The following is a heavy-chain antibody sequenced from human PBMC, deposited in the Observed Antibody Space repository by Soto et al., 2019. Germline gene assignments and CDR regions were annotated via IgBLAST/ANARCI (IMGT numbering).Heavy chain of an antibody. CDR3: TTSEGIAVTTQPTYYYYYGMDV. CDR1: GFTFSNAW. V-gene: IGHV3-15*07. Sequence: GGSLRLSCAASGFTFSNAWMNWVRQAPGKGLEWVGRIKSKTDGGTTDYAAPVKGRFTISRDDSKNTLYLQMNSLKTEDTAVYYCTTSEGIAVTTQPTYYYYYGMDVWGQGTTVTVSS. J-gene: IGHJ6*02. D-gene: IGHD6-19*01. CDR2: IKSKTDGGTT.